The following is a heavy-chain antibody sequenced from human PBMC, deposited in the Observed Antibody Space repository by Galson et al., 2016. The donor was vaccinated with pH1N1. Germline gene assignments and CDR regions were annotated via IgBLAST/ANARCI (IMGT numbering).Heavy chain of an antibody. V-gene: IGHV5-51*03. CDR3: ARSTKGVSTGHFDS. CDR1: GYSFSNYW. CDR2: IYPGDSDT. Sequence: SGAEVKKPRESLRISCKGFGYSFSNYWIAWVRQMPGKGLECMGDIYPGDSDTKYNPSFEGQVVISADKSISSVFLQWNSLEASDTAMYYCARSTKGVSTGHFDSWGQGTLVTVSS. D-gene: IGHD1-1*01. J-gene: IGHJ4*02.